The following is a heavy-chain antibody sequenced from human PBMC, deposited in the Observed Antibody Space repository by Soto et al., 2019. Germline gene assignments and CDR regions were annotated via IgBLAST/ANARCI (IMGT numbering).Heavy chain of an antibody. V-gene: IGHV4-31*03. CDR3: ASSSGNSYGYPDAFDI. CDR1: GGSISSGGYY. D-gene: IGHD5-18*01. Sequence: SETLSLTCTVSGGSISSGGYYWSWIRQHPGKGLEWIGYIYYSGSTYYNPSLKSRVTISVDTSKNQFSLKLSSVTAADTAVYYCASSSGNSYGYPDAFDIWGQGTMVTVSS. CDR2: IYYSGST. J-gene: IGHJ3*02.